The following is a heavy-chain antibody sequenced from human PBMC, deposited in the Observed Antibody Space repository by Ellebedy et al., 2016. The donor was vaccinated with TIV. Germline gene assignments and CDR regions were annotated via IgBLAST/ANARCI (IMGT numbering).Heavy chain of an antibody. V-gene: IGHV3-7*03. J-gene: IGHJ4*02. CDR2: VKQDGTDQ. CDR3: ARGLFDYGDFQLDS. D-gene: IGHD4-17*01. Sequence: GESLKISCSASGFTFPTYWMNWVRQAPGKGLEWLANVKQDGTDQNYADSVRGRFTISRDNSKNTLSLYMRSLRAEDTAFYYCARGLFDYGDFQLDSWGQGTLVTVSS. CDR1: GFTFPTYW.